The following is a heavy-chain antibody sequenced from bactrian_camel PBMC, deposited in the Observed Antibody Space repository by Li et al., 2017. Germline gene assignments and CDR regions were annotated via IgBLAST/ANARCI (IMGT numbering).Heavy chain of an antibody. CDR1: GGTYSSMC. CDR2: ISRLYGTT. D-gene: IGHD5*01. J-gene: IGHJ4*01. Sequence: VQLVESGGGSVQAGESLRLSCAASGGTYSSMCMGWFRQAPGKEREGVARISRLYGTTNYADSVRGRFTISQDNAKNTLYLQMNQLGSDDTVLYYCATTARPVGPTGADDVRTITGARGPRSPSP. V-gene: IGHV3S68*01. CDR3: ATTARPVGPTGADDVRTIT.